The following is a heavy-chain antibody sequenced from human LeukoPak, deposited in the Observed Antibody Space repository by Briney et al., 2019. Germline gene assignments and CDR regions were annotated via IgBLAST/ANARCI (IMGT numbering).Heavy chain of an antibody. J-gene: IGHJ6*03. V-gene: IGHV3-30*01. D-gene: IGHD3/OR15-3a*01. CDR2: ISYDGKNK. Sequence: PLGSLRLSCVASGFTFSRNVLHSVRQAPRKGLEWVATISYDGKNKFHADSVKGRFTISRDNSRNTVYLQMDSLRPEDTAVYHCAKGGIPTGPYYYFYYMDVWGNGTTVTVSS. CDR3: AKGGIPTGPYYYFYYMDV. CDR1: GFTFSRNV.